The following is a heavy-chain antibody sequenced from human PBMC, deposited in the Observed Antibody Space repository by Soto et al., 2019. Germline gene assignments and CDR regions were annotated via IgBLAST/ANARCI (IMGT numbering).Heavy chain of an antibody. D-gene: IGHD3-22*01. V-gene: IGHV3-49*03. CDR2: IRSKAYGGTT. CDR1: GFTFGDYS. Sequence: PGGSLRLSCTASGFTFGDYSISWFRQAPWKGLEWVGFIRSKAYGGTTEYAASVKGRFTISRDDSKSIAYLQMNSLKTEDTAAYYCTSRYDIRVGLKRPPAYWGQGTLVTVSS. J-gene: IGHJ4*02. CDR3: TSRYDIRVGLKRPPAY.